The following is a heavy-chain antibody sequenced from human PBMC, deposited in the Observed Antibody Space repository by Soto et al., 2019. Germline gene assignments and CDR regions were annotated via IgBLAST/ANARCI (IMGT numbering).Heavy chain of an antibody. CDR3: SRYGSGSYYYYYMDV. CDR2: ISGSGGST. D-gene: IGHD3-10*01. Sequence: GGSLRLSCAASGFTFSSYAMSWVRQAPGKGLEWVSAISGSGGSTYYADSVKGRFTISRDNSKNTLYLQMNSLRAEDTAVYYCSRYGSGSYYYYYMDVWGKGTTVTVS. J-gene: IGHJ6*03. V-gene: IGHV3-23*01. CDR1: GFTFSSYA.